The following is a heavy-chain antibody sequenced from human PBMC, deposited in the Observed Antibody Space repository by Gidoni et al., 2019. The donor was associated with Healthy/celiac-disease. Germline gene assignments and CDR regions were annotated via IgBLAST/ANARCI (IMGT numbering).Heavy chain of an antibody. CDR3: AKGTTGYSPV. CDR2: INGNGDTT. J-gene: IGHJ4*02. Sequence: EEQLVESGGGLVQPGGSLRLSCPSSGFTFSPYSMHWVRQAPGKGLEFVSSINGNGDTTYYGTSVKDRFTIFRDNSKSMLLLQMGSLRAEDMAVYYCAKGTTGYSPVWGQGTLVTVSS. V-gene: IGHV3-64*01. CDR1: GFTFSPYS. D-gene: IGHD3-9*01.